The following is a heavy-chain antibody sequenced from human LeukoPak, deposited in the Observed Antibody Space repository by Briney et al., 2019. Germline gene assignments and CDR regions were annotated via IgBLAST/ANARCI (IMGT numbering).Heavy chain of an antibody. CDR1: GYTFTGYY. V-gene: IGHV1-2*02. J-gene: IGHJ4*02. CDR2: INTNSGGT. CDR3: ARGPSWDWHFDY. Sequence: ASVKVSCKVSGYTFTGYYMHWVRQAPGQGLEWMGWINTNSGGTNYAQKFQGRVTMTRDTSVSTAYMDLSSLRSDDTAVYYCARGPSWDWHFDYWGQGTLVTVSS. D-gene: IGHD3/OR15-3a*01.